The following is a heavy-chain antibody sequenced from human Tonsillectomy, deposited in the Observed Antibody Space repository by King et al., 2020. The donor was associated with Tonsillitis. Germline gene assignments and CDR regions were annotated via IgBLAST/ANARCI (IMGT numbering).Heavy chain of an antibody. CDR1: GFTFNSYW. CDR2: IKQGGSEK. CDR3: ARDLGITVYYYYGMDV. D-gene: IGHD3-3*01. Sequence: VQLVESGGGLVQPGGSLRLSCAGSGFTFNSYWMNWVRQAPGEGLEWVANIKQGGSEKYYVDSVRGRFTISRDNAKNSLYLQMDSLRAGDTALYYCARDLGITVYYYYGMDVWGQGTTVTVPS. V-gene: IGHV3-7*01. J-gene: IGHJ6*02.